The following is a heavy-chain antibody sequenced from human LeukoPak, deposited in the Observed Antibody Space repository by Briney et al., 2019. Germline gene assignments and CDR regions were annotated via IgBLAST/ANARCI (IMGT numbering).Heavy chain of an antibody. Sequence: ASVKVSCKVSGYTLTELSMHWLRQAPGKGLEWMGGFDPEDGETIYAQKFQGRVTMTEDTSTDTAYMELSSLRSEDTAVYYCATDSRPYYYGSGSYNNWFDPWGQGTLVTVSS. J-gene: IGHJ5*02. CDR2: FDPEDGET. V-gene: IGHV1-24*01. CDR1: GYTLTELS. CDR3: ATDSRPYYYGSGSYNNWFDP. D-gene: IGHD3-10*01.